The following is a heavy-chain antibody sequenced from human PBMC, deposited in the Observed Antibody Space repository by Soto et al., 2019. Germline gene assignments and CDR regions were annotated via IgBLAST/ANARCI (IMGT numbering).Heavy chain of an antibody. CDR2: MNPSSGHA. D-gene: IGHD6-6*01. CDR1: GYTFSGYD. J-gene: IGHJ6*03. V-gene: IGHV1-8*01. CDR3: ARRVSSSTYYYDLDV. Sequence: QVQLVQSGAEVKKPGASVKVSCKASGYTFSGYDIIWVRQATGQGIEWMGWMNPSSGHAGFAQKFKGGVTLTRNTSLSTTYMELSSLRSEDTAVYFCARRVSSSTYYYDLDVWGKGTTVTVSS.